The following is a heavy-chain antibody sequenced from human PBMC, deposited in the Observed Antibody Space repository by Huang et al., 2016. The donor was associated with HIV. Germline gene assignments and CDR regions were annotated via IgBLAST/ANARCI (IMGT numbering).Heavy chain of an antibody. V-gene: IGHV4-30-2*01. CDR3: ARSGYTYGFDY. CDR2: IYYSGRP. Sequence: QLLLQESGSGLVKPSQTLSLTCAVSGGSISSGGYSWSWIRQPPGKGLEWIGYIYYSGRPYYNPSLKSRVTFSVDRSKNQFSLKLSSVTAADTAVYFCARSGYTYGFDYWGQGTLVSVSS. J-gene: IGHJ4*02. D-gene: IGHD5-18*01. CDR1: GGSISSGGYS.